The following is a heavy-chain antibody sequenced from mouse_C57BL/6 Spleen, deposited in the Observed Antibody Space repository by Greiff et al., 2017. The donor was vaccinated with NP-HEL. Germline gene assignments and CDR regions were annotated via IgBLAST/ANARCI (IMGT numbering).Heavy chain of an antibody. V-gene: IGHV3-6*01. CDR1: GYSITSGYY. D-gene: IGHD5-1-1*01. CDR3: ARGYLWYFDV. J-gene: IGHJ1*03. CDR2: ISYDGSN. Sequence: EVQLQESGPGLVKPSQSLSLPCSVTGYSITSGYYWNWIRQFPGNKLEWMGYISYDGSNNYNPSLKNRISITRDTSKNQFFLKLNSVTTEDTATYYCARGYLWYFDVWGTGTTVTVSS.